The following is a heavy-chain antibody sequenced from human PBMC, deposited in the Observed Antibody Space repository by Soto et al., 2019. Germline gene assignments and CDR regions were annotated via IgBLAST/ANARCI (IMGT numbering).Heavy chain of an antibody. CDR3: ARERQFNFYGSWSYYGVLLDP. J-gene: IGHJ5*02. D-gene: IGHD3-10*01. Sequence: ASVKVSCKASGYTFTGYYMHWVRQAPGQGLEWMGWINPNSGGTNYAQKFQGWVTMTTDTSTSTAYMELSSLRSDDTAVYYCARERQFNFYGSWSYYGVLLDPSGQG. CDR1: GYTFTGYY. CDR2: INPNSGGT. V-gene: IGHV1-2*04.